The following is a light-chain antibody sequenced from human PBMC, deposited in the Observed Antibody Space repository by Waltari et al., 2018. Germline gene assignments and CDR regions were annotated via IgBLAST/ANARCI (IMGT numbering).Light chain of an antibody. CDR2: RNN. J-gene: IGLJ2*01. V-gene: IGLV1-47*01. CDR1: SSNLGSNY. Sequence: QSVLTQPPSASGTPGQRVTISRSGRSSNLGSNYAFWYQQLPGTAPKLLIYRNNQRPSGVPDRFFGSKSGTSASLVISGLRSEDEAYYYCAAWDDSLSGCVVFGGGTKVTVL. CDR3: AAWDDSLSGCVV.